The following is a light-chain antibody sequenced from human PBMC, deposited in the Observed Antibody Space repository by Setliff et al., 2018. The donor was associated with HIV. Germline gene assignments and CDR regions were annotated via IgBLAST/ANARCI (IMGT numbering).Light chain of an antibody. CDR3: SSYTSSSTLV. CDR2: EVT. Sequence: QSALTQPASVSGSPGQSITISCTGTSSDVGGYNYVSWFQQHPGKAPKLMIYEVTNRPPGVSNRFSASRSGNTASLTISWLQAEDEADYYCSSYTSSSTLVFGGGTKVTVL. J-gene: IGLJ3*02. V-gene: IGLV2-14*01. CDR1: SSDVGGYNY.